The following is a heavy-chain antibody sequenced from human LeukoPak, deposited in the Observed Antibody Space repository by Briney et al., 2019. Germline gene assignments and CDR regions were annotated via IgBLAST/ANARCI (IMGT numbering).Heavy chain of an antibody. Sequence: SETQSLICSVSGGFISSHYWRWIREPPGKGLVGIGYIYYSGSTNYNPSLKSRVTISVDTSKNQFSLKLSSVTAADTAVYYCAREASGSYSNWGQGTLVTVSS. CDR1: GGFISSHY. D-gene: IGHD1-26*01. CDR3: AREASGSYSN. CDR2: IYYSGST. V-gene: IGHV4-59*11. J-gene: IGHJ4*02.